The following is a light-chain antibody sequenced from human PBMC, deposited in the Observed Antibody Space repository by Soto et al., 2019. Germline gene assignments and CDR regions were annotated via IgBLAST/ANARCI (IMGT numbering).Light chain of an antibody. V-gene: IGKV3-20*01. CDR3: QQYGSSLWT. CDR1: QSVSSSY. CDR2: GAS. J-gene: IGKJ1*01. Sequence: EIVLTQSPGTLSLSPGERATLSCRGSQSVSSSYLAWYQQKPGQAPRLLIYGASSRATGIPDRFSGSGSGTDFTLTISRLEPEDVAVYYCQQYGSSLWTLGQGTKVDIK.